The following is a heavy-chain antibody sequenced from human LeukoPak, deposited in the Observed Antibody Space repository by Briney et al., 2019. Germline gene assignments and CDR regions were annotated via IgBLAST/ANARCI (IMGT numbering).Heavy chain of an antibody. D-gene: IGHD4-23*01. J-gene: IGHJ4*02. CDR1: GGSISSYY. Sequence: SETLSLTCTVSGGSISSYYWSWTRQPAGKGLEWIGRIYTSGSSNYNPSLKSRVTMLVDTSKNQFSLKLSSVTAADTAVYYCARDYGGNSGPDAHFDYWGQGTLVTVSS. V-gene: IGHV4-4*07. CDR2: IYTSGSS. CDR3: ARDYGGNSGPDAHFDY.